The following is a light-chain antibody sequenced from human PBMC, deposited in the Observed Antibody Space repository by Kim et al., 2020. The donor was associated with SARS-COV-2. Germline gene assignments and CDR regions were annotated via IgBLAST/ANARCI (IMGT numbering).Light chain of an antibody. Sequence: LSPGESATLSCRASQSVSSYLAWYQQKPGQAPRLLIYDASNRATGIPARFSGSGSGTDFTLTISSLEPEDFAVYYCQHRSNWPLTFGGGTKVEIK. J-gene: IGKJ4*01. CDR2: DAS. CDR3: QHRSNWPLT. CDR1: QSVSSY. V-gene: IGKV3-11*01.